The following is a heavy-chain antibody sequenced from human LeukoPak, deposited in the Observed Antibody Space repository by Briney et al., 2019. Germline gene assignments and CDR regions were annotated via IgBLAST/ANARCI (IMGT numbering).Heavy chain of an antibody. CDR1: ALRLSDYA. Sequence: AGGSLKLSCTDSALRLSDYAMNWVREAPGKGLEWISHISSSGSAIYYADSGKGRFTISRDNAKNSLYLEMNSLRAEDTAVYYCATDNNWNTYYMDVWGKGTTVTVSS. CDR3: ATDNNWNTYYMDV. D-gene: IGHD1/OR15-1a*01. V-gene: IGHV3-48*01. CDR2: ISSSGSAI. J-gene: IGHJ6*03.